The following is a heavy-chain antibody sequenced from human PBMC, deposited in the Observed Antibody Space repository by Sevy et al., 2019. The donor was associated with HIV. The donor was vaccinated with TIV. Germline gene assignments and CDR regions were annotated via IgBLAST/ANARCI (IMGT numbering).Heavy chain of an antibody. J-gene: IGHJ6*02. CDR3: ARGLIRYSEWSLNLDV. D-gene: IGHD3-9*01. CDR1: GYTFTSYA. Sequence: RASVKVSCRSSGYTFTSYALSWVRQAPGRGLEWMGWISGYNGNTNYAPNLQGRVTMTTDPSTRTTYMELRSLRSDDTAVYYCARGLIRYSEWSLNLDVWGQGTTVTVSS. V-gene: IGHV1-18*01. CDR2: ISGYNGNT.